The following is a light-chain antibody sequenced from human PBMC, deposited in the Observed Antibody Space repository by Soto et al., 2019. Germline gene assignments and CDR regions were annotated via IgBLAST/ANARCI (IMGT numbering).Light chain of an antibody. CDR3: QQYQRSLT. CDR1: ESLSSY. Sequence: IVLTQSPGNLSLSPGERATLSCRASESLSSYLAWYQQRPGQAPRLLIYAASRRATGIPDRFSGSESGTDFTLTIRGLEPEDFAVYYCQQYQRSLTFGQGTRLEIK. J-gene: IGKJ5*01. CDR2: AAS. V-gene: IGKV3-20*01.